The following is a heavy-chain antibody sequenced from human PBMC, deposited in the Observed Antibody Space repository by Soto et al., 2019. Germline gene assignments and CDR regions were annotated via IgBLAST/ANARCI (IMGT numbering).Heavy chain of an antibody. Sequence: QVQLQESGPGLVKPSETLSLTCTVSGGSISSYYWSWIRQPPGKGLEWIGYSYYSGSTNYNPSLKSRVTISVDTSKNQFSLKLSSVTAADTAVSSCARVWGGAFDIWGQGTMVAVSS. J-gene: IGHJ3*02. CDR2: SYYSGST. CDR3: ARVWGGAFDI. V-gene: IGHV4-59*01. D-gene: IGHD3-10*01. CDR1: GGSISSYY.